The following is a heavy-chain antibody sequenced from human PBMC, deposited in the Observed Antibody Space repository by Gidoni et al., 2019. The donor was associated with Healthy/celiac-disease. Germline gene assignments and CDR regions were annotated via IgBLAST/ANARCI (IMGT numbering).Heavy chain of an antibody. J-gene: IGHJ3*02. CDR1: GGTFSSYA. CDR3: ARRYSSSWYRSAFDI. D-gene: IGHD6-13*01. V-gene: IGHV1-69*04. Sequence: QVQLVQSGAEVKKPGSSVKVSCKASGGTFSSYAISWVRQAPGQGLEWMGRIIPILGIANYAQKFQGRVTITADKSTSTAYMELSSLRSEDTAVYYCARRYSSSWYRSAFDIWGQGTMVTVSS. CDR2: IIPILGIA.